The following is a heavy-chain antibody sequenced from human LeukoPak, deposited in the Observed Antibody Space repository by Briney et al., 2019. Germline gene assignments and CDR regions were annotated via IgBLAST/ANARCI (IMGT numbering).Heavy chain of an antibody. D-gene: IGHD6-19*01. J-gene: IGHJ4*02. Sequence: GGSLRLSCAASGFTFSSYAMSWVRQAPGKGLEWVPAISGSGGSTYYADSVKGRFTISRDNSKNTLYLQMNSLRAEDTAVYYCAKGPQWLVYGYFDYWGQGTLVTVSS. CDR2: ISGSGGST. CDR1: GFTFSSYA. V-gene: IGHV3-23*01. CDR3: AKGPQWLVYGYFDY.